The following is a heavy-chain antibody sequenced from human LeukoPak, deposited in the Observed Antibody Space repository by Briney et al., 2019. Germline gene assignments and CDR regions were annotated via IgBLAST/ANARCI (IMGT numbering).Heavy chain of an antibody. Sequence: PSETLSLTCTVSGGSISSYYWSWIRQPPGKGLEWIGEINHSGSTNYNPSLKSRVTISVDTSKNQFSLKLSSVTAADTAVYYCARIVLRFLEWLPPYYYYYYMDVWGKGTTVTVSS. V-gene: IGHV4-34*01. D-gene: IGHD3-3*01. CDR1: GGSISSYY. CDR2: INHSGST. J-gene: IGHJ6*03. CDR3: ARIVLRFLEWLPPYYYYYYMDV.